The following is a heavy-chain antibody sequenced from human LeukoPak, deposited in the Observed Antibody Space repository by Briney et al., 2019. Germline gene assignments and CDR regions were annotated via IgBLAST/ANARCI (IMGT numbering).Heavy chain of an antibody. D-gene: IGHD6-19*01. V-gene: IGHV4-34*01. Sequence: PSETLSLTCAVYGGSFSGYYWSWIRQPPGKGLEWIGEINHSGSTNYNPSLKSRVTISVDTSKNQFSLKLSSVTAADTAVYYCARLPAVAGQPYFDYWGQGTLVTVSS. CDR2: INHSGST. CDR1: GGSFSGYY. CDR3: ARLPAVAGQPYFDY. J-gene: IGHJ4*02.